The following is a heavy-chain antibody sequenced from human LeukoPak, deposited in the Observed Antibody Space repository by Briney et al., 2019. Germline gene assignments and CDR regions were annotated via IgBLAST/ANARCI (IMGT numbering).Heavy chain of an antibody. V-gene: IGHV4-59*01. CDR2: IYNSENT. CDR3: ARGGSSRFDP. D-gene: IGHD6-6*01. CDR1: GGSISSYY. J-gene: IGHJ5*02. Sequence: PSETLSLTCTVSGGSISSYYWSWIRQPPGKGLEWIGYIYNSENTNYNPSLKSRVTISLDTSKSQFSLKLSSVATADTAVYHCARGGSSRFDPWGQGTLVTVSS.